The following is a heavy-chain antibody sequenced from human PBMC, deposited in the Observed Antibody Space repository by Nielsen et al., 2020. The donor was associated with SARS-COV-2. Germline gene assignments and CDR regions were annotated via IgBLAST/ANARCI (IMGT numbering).Heavy chain of an antibody. CDR1: GFTFSSYS. J-gene: IGHJ6*02. CDR2: ISSSSSYI. D-gene: IGHD3-16*01. Sequence: GESLKISCAASGFTFSSYSMNWVRQAPGKGLEWVSSISSSSSYIYYADSVKGRFTISRDNAKNSLYLQMNSLRAEDTAVYYCARGITFGGVPYYYGMDVWGQGTTVTVSS. CDR3: ARGITFGGVPYYYGMDV. V-gene: IGHV3-21*01.